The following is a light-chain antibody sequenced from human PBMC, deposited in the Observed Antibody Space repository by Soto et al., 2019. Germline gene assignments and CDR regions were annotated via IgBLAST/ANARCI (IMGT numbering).Light chain of an antibody. CDR1: QSISSW. CDR3: QQYNSYLLT. V-gene: IGKV1-5*01. Sequence: DVQMTHSPSTLAASVGDRVTITCRASQSISSWLAWYQQKPGKAPKLLIYDASSLESGVPSRFSGSGSGTEFTLTISSLQPDDFAPYYCQQYNSYLLTFGGGTKVDIK. CDR2: DAS. J-gene: IGKJ4*01.